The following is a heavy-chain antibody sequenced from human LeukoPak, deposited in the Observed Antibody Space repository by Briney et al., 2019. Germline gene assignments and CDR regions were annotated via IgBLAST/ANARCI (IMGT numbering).Heavy chain of an antibody. CDR1: GGSFSGYY. Sequence: SETLSLTCAVYGGSFSGYYWSWIRQPQGKGLEWIGEINHSGSTNYNPSLKSRVTISVATSKNQFSLKLSSVTAADTAVYYCARGVRQWLAHGVDYWGQGTLVTVSS. CDR2: INHSGST. J-gene: IGHJ4*02. D-gene: IGHD6-19*01. V-gene: IGHV4-34*01. CDR3: ARGVRQWLAHGVDY.